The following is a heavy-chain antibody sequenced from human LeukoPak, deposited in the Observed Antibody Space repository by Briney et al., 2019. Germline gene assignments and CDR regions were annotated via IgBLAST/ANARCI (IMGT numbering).Heavy chain of an antibody. CDR1: GCNFTNYW. V-gene: IGHV5-51*01. CDR3: ARLFRNYYDSSGRGRLDY. CDR2: IYPGDSDT. Sequence: RGESLKISCKGSGCNFTNYWIGWVRQMPGKGLEWMGIIYPGDSDTRYSPSFQGQVTISADKSISTAYLQWSSLKASDTAMYYCARLFRNYYDSSGRGRLDYWGQGTLVAVSS. J-gene: IGHJ4*02. D-gene: IGHD3-22*01.